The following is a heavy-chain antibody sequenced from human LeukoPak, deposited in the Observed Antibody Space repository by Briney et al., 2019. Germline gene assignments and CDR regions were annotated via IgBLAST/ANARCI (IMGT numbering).Heavy chain of an antibody. CDR2: IYSGGTT. J-gene: IGHJ6*02. CDR3: ATTVVTWFYYGMDV. V-gene: IGHV3-66*01. Sequence: GGSLRLSCAASGFTVSSNYMSWVRQAPGKGLEGVSVIYSGGTTYYADSVKGRFTISRDNAKNTLYLQMNSLRAEDTAVYYCATTVVTWFYYGMDVWGQGTTVTVSS. CDR1: GFTVSSNY. D-gene: IGHD4-23*01.